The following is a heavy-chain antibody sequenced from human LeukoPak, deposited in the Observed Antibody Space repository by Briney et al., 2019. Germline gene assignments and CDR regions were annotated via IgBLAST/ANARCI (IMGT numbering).Heavy chain of an antibody. Sequence: GGSLRLSCAASGFTFSNAWMSWVRQAPGKGLEWVGHIKNKTDGGTTDYAAPVKGRFTISRDDSKNTLYLQMNSLKTEDTAVYYCTTDRAAHCGGDCYSLAFDIWGQGTMVTVSS. J-gene: IGHJ3*02. CDR2: IKNKTDGGTT. CDR1: GFTFSNAW. CDR3: TTDRAAHCGGDCYSLAFDI. V-gene: IGHV3-15*01. D-gene: IGHD2-21*02.